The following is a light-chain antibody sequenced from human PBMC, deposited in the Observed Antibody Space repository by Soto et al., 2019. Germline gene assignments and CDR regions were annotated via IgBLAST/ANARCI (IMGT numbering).Light chain of an antibody. CDR1: QTISSW. CDR2: KAS. Sequence: DNQMNKSPSTLSGYVGDRVTITCLSCQTISSWLAWYQQIPGKAPKLLIYKASTLKSGAPSRFSGSGSGTEFTLTISSLQPDDFATYYCQHYNSYSEAFGQGTKVDIK. CDR3: QHYNSYSEA. V-gene: IGKV1-5*03. J-gene: IGKJ1*01.